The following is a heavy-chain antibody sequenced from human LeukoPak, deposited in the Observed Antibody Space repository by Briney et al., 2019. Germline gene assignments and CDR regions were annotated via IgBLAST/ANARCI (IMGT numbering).Heavy chain of an antibody. CDR3: ARSRSENIVVVPAAGPWDY. J-gene: IGHJ4*02. CDR1: GGTFSSYA. CDR2: IIPIFGTA. D-gene: IGHD2-2*01. Sequence: ASVKVSCKASGGTFSSYAISWVRQAPGQGLEWMGGIIPIFGTANYAQKFQGRVTITADESTSTAYMELSSLRSEDTAVYYCARSRSENIVVVPAAGPWDYWGQGTLVTVSS. V-gene: IGHV1-69*13.